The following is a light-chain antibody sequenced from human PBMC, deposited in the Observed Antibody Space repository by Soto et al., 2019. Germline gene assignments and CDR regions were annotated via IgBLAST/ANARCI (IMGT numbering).Light chain of an antibody. CDR3: QQHYSTPQT. Sequence: DIQMTQSPSSLSASVGDRVTITCRTSQPISDYLNWYQQKPGKAPALLIYTTSNLQSGVPSRFSGSGSATHFTLTISSLQPEDFATYYCQQHYSTPQTFGQGTKVDIK. J-gene: IGKJ1*01. CDR1: QPISDY. V-gene: IGKV1-39*01. CDR2: TTS.